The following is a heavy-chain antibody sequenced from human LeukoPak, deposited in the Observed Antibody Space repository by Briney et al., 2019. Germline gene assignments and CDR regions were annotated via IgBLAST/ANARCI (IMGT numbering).Heavy chain of an antibody. Sequence: GGSLRLSCAASGFTFSSYAMSRVRQAPGKGLEWVSAISGSGGSTYYADSVKGRFTISRDNSKNTLYLQMNSLRAEDTAVYYCAKDLAMVRGEGAFDIWGQGTMVTVSS. V-gene: IGHV3-23*01. D-gene: IGHD3-10*01. CDR3: AKDLAMVRGEGAFDI. CDR1: GFTFSSYA. CDR2: ISGSGGST. J-gene: IGHJ3*02.